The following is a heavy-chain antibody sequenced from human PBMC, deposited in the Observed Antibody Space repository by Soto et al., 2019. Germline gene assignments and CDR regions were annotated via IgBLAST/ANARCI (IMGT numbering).Heavy chain of an antibody. V-gene: IGHV3-33*01. J-gene: IGHJ3*02. CDR1: GFTFSSYG. CDR2: IWYDGSNK. Sequence: LRLSCAASGFTFSSYGMHWVRQAPGKGLEWVAVIWYDGSNKYYADSVKGRFTISRDNSKNTLYLQMNSLRAEDTAVYYCARPYYYDSSGPHDAFDIWGQGTMVTVSS. CDR3: ARPYYYDSSGPHDAFDI. D-gene: IGHD3-22*01.